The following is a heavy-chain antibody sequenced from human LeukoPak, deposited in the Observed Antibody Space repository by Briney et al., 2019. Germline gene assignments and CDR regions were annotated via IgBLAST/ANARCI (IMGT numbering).Heavy chain of an antibody. Sequence: SETLSLTCAVSGGSISSGGHSWSWIRQPPGKGLEWIGYIYHSGSTYYNPSLKSRVTISVDRSKNQFSLKLSSVTAADTAVYYCARRLRSTIFGVVPMGYFDYSGQGTLVTVSS. CDR2: IYHSGST. V-gene: IGHV4-30-2*01. J-gene: IGHJ4*02. CDR1: GGSISSGGHS. D-gene: IGHD3-3*01. CDR3: ARRLRSTIFGVVPMGYFDY.